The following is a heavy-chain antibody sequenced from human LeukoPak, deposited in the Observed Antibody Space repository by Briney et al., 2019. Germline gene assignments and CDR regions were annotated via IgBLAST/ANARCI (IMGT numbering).Heavy chain of an antibody. D-gene: IGHD4-17*01. CDR2: INQDGSVK. CDR3: ASHYGDYLLFDY. J-gene: IGHJ4*02. V-gene: IGHV3-7*01. Sequence: GALRLSCAASRFTLSSYWMSWVRQAPGKGLEWVANINQDGSVKYYVDSVKGRFTISRDNAKNSLYLQMNSLRAEDTAVYYCASHYGDYLLFDYWGQGTLVTAAS. CDR1: RFTLSSYW.